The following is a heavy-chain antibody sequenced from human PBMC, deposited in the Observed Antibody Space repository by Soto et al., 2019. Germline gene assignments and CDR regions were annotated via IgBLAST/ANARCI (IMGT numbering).Heavy chain of an antibody. D-gene: IGHD6-19*01. V-gene: IGHV3-30-3*01. CDR1: GFTFSSYA. CDR2: ISYDGSNK. CDR3: ARDDSVAVAGTYYYYRMDV. J-gene: IGHJ6*02. Sequence: GGSLRLSCAASGFTFSSYAMHWVRQAPGKGLEWVAVISYDGSNKYYADSVKGRFTISRDNSKNTLYLQMNSLRAEDTAVYYCARDDSVAVAGTYYYYRMDVWGQGTTVIVSS.